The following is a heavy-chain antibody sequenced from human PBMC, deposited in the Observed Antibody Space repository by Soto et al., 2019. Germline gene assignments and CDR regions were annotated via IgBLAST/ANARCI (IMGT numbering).Heavy chain of an antibody. CDR2: IHTVGST. CDR1: GFSIGGNP. Sequence: TGGSLRLSCEVSGFSIGGNPMSWVRQAPGQGLEWVASIHTVGSTYYADSVQGRFTISRDNSKNTLFLQMNSLRVGDTAIYFCARGLNDDSWGQGTLVTV. D-gene: IGHD1-1*01. V-gene: IGHV3-53*01. CDR3: ARGLNDDS. J-gene: IGHJ4*02.